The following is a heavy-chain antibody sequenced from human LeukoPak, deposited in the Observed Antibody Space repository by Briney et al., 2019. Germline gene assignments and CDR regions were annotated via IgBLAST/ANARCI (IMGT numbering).Heavy chain of an antibody. D-gene: IGHD4-11*01. CDR3: ATHGMTTGRYNWFDP. V-gene: IGHV1-24*01. CDR1: GYTLTELS. J-gene: IGHJ5*02. CDR2: FDPEGGET. Sequence: VASVKVSCKVSGYTLTELSMHWVRQAPGKGLEWMGGFDPEGGETIYAQKFQGRVTMTEDTSTDTAYMELSSLRSEDTAVYYCATHGMTTGRYNWFDPWGQGTLVTVSS.